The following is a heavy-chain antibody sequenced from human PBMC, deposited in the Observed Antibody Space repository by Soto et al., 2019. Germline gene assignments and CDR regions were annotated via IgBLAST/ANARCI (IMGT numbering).Heavy chain of an antibody. CDR3: ARRVVPAAIGY. CDR2: INHSGST. V-gene: IGHV4-34*01. CDR1: GGSLGGYH. D-gene: IGHD2-2*01. J-gene: IGHJ4*02. Sequence: SETLSLTCAVYGGSLGGYHWTWIRQPPGKGLKWIGEINHSGSTNYNPSLKSRVTISVDTSKNQFSLKLNSVIAADTDVYYCARRVVPAAIGYWGQGALVTVSS.